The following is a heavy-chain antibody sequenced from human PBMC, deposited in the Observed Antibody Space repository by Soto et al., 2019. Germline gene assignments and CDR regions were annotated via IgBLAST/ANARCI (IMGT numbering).Heavy chain of an antibody. CDR3: AKGLSGAAGSRGYFDY. CDR1: GFTFSSYA. V-gene: IGHV3-23*01. J-gene: IGHJ4*02. Sequence: GGSLRLSCAASGFTFSSYAMSWVRQAPGKGLEWVSAISGSGGSTYYADSVKGRFTISRDNSKNTLYLQMNSLRAEDTAVYDCAKGLSGAAGSRGYFDYWGQRTLVTVSS. D-gene: IGHD6-25*01. CDR2: ISGSGGST.